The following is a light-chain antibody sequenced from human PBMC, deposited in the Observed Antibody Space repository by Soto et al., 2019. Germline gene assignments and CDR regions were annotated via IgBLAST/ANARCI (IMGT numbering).Light chain of an antibody. CDR3: QTWGTGIVI. V-gene: IGLV4-69*01. CDR2: LNSDGSH. Sequence: QSVLTQSPSASASLGASVKVTCTLTGGHSTYAIAWHQQQPTKGPRFLMRLNSDGSHTKGDGIPDRFSGSSSGAERYLTISSLRYEDEAAYYCQTWGTGIVIFGGGTKLTVL. CDR1: GGHSTYA. J-gene: IGLJ2*01.